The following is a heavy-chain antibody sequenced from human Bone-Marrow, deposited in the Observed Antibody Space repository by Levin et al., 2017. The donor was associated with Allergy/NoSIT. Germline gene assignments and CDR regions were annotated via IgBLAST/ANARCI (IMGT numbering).Heavy chain of an antibody. Sequence: SETLSLTCTVSGDSVTSANYFWSWIRQPPGKGLEWMGYISNRKGVHYDPSLKARTSISIDTSKNQVSLRVTSVTAADTAVYYCAREVDVPTTTDGFDVWGLGTLVTVSS. CDR2: ISNRKGV. CDR1: GDSVTSANYF. V-gene: IGHV4-30-4*01. CDR3: AREVDVPTTTDGFDV. D-gene: IGHD4/OR15-4a*01. J-gene: IGHJ3*01.